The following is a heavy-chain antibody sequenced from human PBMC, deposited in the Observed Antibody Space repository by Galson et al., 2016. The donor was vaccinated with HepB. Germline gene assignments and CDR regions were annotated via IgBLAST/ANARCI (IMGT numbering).Heavy chain of an antibody. CDR2: IYPGNTNT. J-gene: IGHJ4*02. Sequence: QSGAEVKKSGESLKISCKGFGYDFASFYIGWVRQMPGKGLEWMGIIYPGNTNTIYSSSVQGQVTISADKSIGTAYLQWNSLKASDTAIYYCARLNRVVTTVFDNWGQGTLVTVSS. CDR3: ARLNRVVTTVFDN. CDR1: GYDFASFY. D-gene: IGHD2-21*02. V-gene: IGHV5-51*03.